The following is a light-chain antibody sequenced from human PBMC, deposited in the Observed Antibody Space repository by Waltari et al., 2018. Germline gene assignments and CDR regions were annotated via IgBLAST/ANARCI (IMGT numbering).Light chain of an antibody. V-gene: IGKV3D-15*01. CDR1: QSVSNS. CDR3: QQYNNWPPIT. CDR2: SAS. Sequence: EIVMTQSPPTLSVSPGERATLSCRASQSVSNSLAWYQLRPGQAPRLLIHSASTRAPGIPARFSGSGSETEFTLTISNLQSEDFALYYCQQYNNWPPITFGQGTRLEIK. J-gene: IGKJ5*01.